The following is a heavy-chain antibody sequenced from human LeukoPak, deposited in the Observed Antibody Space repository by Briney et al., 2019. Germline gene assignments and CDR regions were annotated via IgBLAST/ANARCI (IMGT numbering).Heavy chain of an antibody. Sequence: GGSLRLSCAASGFTFRNAWMSWVRQAPGKGLEWVGRIKSKTDGGTTDYAAPVKGRFTISRDDSKNTLYLQMNSLKTEDTAVYYCTTGVGYSSSWFDYWGQGTMVTVSS. CDR1: GFTFRNAW. J-gene: IGHJ3*01. CDR3: TTGVGYSSSWFDY. V-gene: IGHV3-15*01. CDR2: IKSKTDGGTT. D-gene: IGHD6-13*01.